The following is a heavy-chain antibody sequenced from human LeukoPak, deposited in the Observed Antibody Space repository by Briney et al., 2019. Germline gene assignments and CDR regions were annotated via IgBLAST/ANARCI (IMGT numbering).Heavy chain of an antibody. D-gene: IGHD3-10*01. V-gene: IGHV3-20*04. CDR3: ARDPIWFGELLPHYFDY. Sequence: SGGSLRLSCAASGFTFDDYGMSWVRQAPGKGLEWVSGINWNGGSTYYANSVKGRFTISRDNSKNTLYLQMGSLRAEDMAVYYCARDPIWFGELLPHYFDYWGQGTLVTVSS. CDR2: INWNGGST. CDR1: GFTFDDYG. J-gene: IGHJ4*02.